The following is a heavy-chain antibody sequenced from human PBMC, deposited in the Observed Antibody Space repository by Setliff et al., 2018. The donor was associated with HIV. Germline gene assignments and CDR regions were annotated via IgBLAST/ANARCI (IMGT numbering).Heavy chain of an antibody. CDR1: GGSISSGSYY. CDR3: ARQGNIVVVTSFDY. CDR2: ISYTGST. V-gene: IGHV4-61*01. D-gene: IGHD2-21*02. Sequence: SETLSLTCTVSGGSISSGSYYWSWIRQPPGKGLELIGYISYTGSTNYNPSLKSRVTISVDRSKNQFSLKLNSMTAADTAVYYCARQGNIVVVTSFDYWGQGTLVTVSS. J-gene: IGHJ4*02.